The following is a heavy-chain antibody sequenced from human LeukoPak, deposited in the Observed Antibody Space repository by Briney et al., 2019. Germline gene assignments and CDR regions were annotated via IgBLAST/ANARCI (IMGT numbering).Heavy chain of an antibody. Sequence: PGGSLRLSCAASGFTFSNYGMHWVRQAPGKGLEWVAVIWYDGSNKYYADSVKGRFTISRDNSKSTLYLQMNSLRAEGTAVYYCARASRPLAAFDIWGQGTMVTVSS. CDR3: ARASRPLAAFDI. CDR2: IWYDGSNK. CDR1: GFTFSNYG. J-gene: IGHJ3*02. V-gene: IGHV3-33*01.